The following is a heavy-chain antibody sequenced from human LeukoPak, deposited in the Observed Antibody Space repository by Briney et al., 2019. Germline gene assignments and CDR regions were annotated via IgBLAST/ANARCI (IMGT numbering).Heavy chain of an antibody. D-gene: IGHD6-6*01. CDR3: ARYSSSGKYYYYYYYMDV. Sequence: SETLSLTCAVYGGSFSGYYWSWIRQPPGKGLEWIGEINHSGSTNYNPSLKSRVTISVDTSKNQFSLKLSSVTAADTAVCYCARYSSSGKYYYYYYYMDVWGKGTTVTVSS. J-gene: IGHJ6*03. CDR1: GGSFSGYY. V-gene: IGHV4-34*01. CDR2: INHSGST.